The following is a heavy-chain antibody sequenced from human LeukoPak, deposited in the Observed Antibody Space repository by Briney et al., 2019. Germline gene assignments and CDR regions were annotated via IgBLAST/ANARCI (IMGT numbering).Heavy chain of an antibody. J-gene: IGHJ4*02. CDR3: ASESPLYSGGNSEF. CDR1: GFTVSSNY. Sequence: GGSLRLSCAVSGFTVSSNYMSWVRQAPGKGLEWVSGIYGGDTTYYADSVKGRFTISRDNSKNTLYLQMNSLRADDTAVYYCASESPLYSGGNSEFWGQGTLVTVSS. CDR2: IYGGDTT. D-gene: IGHD4-23*01. V-gene: IGHV3-53*01.